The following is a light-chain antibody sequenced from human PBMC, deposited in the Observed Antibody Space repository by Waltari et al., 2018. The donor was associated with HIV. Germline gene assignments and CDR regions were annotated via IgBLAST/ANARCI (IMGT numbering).Light chain of an antibody. J-gene: IGKJ4*01. CDR3: QQYFRIPPT. CDR2: WAS. V-gene: IGKV4-1*01. Sequence: DIVMTQSPASLPVSLGERATINCTYRRTILDSSDNRNYLAWYQQKPRQPPKLLISWASTRESGVPDRFSGSGSGTDFTLTITRLQAEDVALYHCQQYFRIPPTFGGGTKVEIK. CDR1: RTILDSSDNRNY.